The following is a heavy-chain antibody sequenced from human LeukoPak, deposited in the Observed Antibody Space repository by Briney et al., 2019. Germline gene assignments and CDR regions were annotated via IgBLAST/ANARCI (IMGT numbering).Heavy chain of an antibody. D-gene: IGHD6-13*01. CDR2: ISSSSSTI. CDR1: GFTFSSYS. V-gene: IGHV3-48*01. CDR3: AREESLTAAGTLGYYYGMDV. Sequence: GGSLRLSCVASGFTFSSYSMNWVRQAPGKGLEWVSYISSSSSTIYYADSVKGRFTISRDNAKNSLYLQMNSLRAEDTAVYYCAREESLTAAGTLGYYYGMDVWGQGTSVTVSS. J-gene: IGHJ6*02.